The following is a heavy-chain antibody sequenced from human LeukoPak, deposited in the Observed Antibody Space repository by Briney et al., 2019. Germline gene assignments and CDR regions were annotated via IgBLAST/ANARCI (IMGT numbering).Heavy chain of an antibody. CDR3: ARDPTAIYGQGAFDI. CDR1: GFTFASFA. V-gene: IGHV3-33*08. J-gene: IGHJ3*02. D-gene: IGHD1-14*01. CDR2: IWYDGSNK. Sequence: GGSLRLSCAASGFTFASFAMSWVRQAPGKGLEWVAVIWYDGSNKYYADSVKGRFTISRDNSKNTLYLQMNSLRAEDTAVYYCARDPTAIYGQGAFDIWGQGTMVTVSS.